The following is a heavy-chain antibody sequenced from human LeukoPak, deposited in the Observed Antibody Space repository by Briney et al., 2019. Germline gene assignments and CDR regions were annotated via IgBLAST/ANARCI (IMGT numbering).Heavy chain of an antibody. Sequence: GGSLRLSCAASGFTFSSYAMSWVRQAPGKGLEWVSAISGSGGSTYYADSVKDRFTISRDNSKNTLYLQMNSLRAEDTAVYYCAKDPRNYDFWSGSWFDPWGQGTLVTVSS. V-gene: IGHV3-23*01. CDR3: AKDPRNYDFWSGSWFDP. D-gene: IGHD3-3*01. CDR2: ISGSGGST. CDR1: GFTFSSYA. J-gene: IGHJ5*02.